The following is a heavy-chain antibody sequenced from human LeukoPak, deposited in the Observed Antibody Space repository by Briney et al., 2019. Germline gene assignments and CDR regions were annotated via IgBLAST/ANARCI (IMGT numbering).Heavy chain of an antibody. V-gene: IGHV4-59*08. J-gene: IGHJ2*01. CDR3: ARRIQLWSYWHFDL. D-gene: IGHD5-18*01. Sequence: SETLSLTCSVSGGSITGYSWGWIRQPPGKGLECIGYVFDSGTTNHNPSLKSRVTTSVDTSKNQFSLRLTSVTAADTAVYYCARRIQLWSYWHFDLWGRGTLATVSS. CDR2: VFDSGTT. CDR1: GGSITGYS.